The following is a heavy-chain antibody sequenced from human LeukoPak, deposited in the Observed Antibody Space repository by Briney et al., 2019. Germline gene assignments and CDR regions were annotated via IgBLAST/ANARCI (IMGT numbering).Heavy chain of an antibody. J-gene: IGHJ4*01. CDR2: IYYSGST. CDR1: GGSISSYY. D-gene: IGHD4/OR15-4a*01. CDR3: ARSPRTMADPYYFDY. Sequence: SETLSLTCTVSGGSISSYYWSWIRQPPGKGLEWIGYIYYSGSTNYNPSLKSRVTISVDTSKNQFSLKLSSVTAADTAVYYCARSPRTMADPYYFDYWGQEPWSPSPQ. V-gene: IGHV4-59*01.